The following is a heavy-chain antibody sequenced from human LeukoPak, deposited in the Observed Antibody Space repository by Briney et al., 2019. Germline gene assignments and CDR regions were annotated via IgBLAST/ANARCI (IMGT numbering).Heavy chain of an antibody. CDR1: GYSFTSYW. V-gene: IGHV5-51*01. CDR3: AELGGTRGYSSGWYLDY. CDR2: IYPGDSDT. D-gene: IGHD6-13*01. Sequence: GESLKISCKGSGYSFTSYWIGWVRQMPGKGLEWMGIIYPGDSDTRYSPSFQGQVTISADKSISTAYLQWSSLKASDTAMYYCAELGGTRGYSSGWYLDYWGQGTLVTVSS. J-gene: IGHJ4*02.